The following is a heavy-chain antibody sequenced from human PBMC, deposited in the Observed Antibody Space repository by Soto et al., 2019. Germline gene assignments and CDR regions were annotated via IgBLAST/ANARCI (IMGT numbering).Heavy chain of an antibody. J-gene: IGHJ5*02. Sequence: QVQLVQSGAEVKKPGASVNVSCRASGYTFTDYFLHWVRQAPGHGLEWMRWINPNSGSTNFAPTFQGLVTMTRDASISTVYLVLNRLTSDDTAVYFCARVTATSADAWLDPWGQGNLVTVSS. CDR1: GYTFTDYF. D-gene: IGHD4-4*01. CDR3: ARVTATSADAWLDP. CDR2: INPNSGST. V-gene: IGHV1-2*04.